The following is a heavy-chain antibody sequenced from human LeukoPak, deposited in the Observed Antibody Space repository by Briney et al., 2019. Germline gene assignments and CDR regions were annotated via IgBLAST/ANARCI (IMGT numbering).Heavy chain of an antibody. CDR1: GYSFTAFY. V-gene: IGHV1-2*02. Sequence: ASVKVSCKASGYSFTAFYIHWVRQARGRGLEWMGWIHPRSGETNYAQKFQGRVTMTRDTSISTAYMDLSSLGSDDTAVYYCARDGEYGTGSYYRGCFDYWGQGILVTVSS. CDR3: ARDGEYGTGSYYRGCFDY. CDR2: IHPRSGET. D-gene: IGHD3-10*01. J-gene: IGHJ4*02.